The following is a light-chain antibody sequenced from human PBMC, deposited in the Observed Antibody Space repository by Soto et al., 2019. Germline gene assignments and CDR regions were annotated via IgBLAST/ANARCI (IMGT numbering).Light chain of an antibody. CDR3: MQALQAPLT. J-gene: IGKJ1*01. Sequence: IVVTQSPLSLPVTPGEPASISCRSSQSLLHSNGYNYLDWYLQKPGQSPQLLIYLGSNRASGVPDRFSDSGSATDFTLKISRVEAEDVGLYYCMQALQAPLTFGQGTKVDIK. CDR1: QSLLHSNGYNY. V-gene: IGKV2-28*01. CDR2: LGS.